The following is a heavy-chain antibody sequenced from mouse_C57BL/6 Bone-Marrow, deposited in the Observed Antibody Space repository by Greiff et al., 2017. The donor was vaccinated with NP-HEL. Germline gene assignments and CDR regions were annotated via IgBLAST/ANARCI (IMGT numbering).Heavy chain of an antibody. V-gene: IGHV1-69*01. Sequence: QVQLQQPGAELVMPGASVKLSCKASGYTFTSYWMHWVKQRPGQGLEWIGEIDPSDSYTNYNQKFKGKSTLTVDKSSSTAYMQLSSLKSEDSAVYYCARGGPFPYYFDYWGPGTTLTVSS. CDR2: IDPSDSYT. J-gene: IGHJ2*01. CDR1: GYTFTSYW. CDR3: ARGGPFPYYFDY.